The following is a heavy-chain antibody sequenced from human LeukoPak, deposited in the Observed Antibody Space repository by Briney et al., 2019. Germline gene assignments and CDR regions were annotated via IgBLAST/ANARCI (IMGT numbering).Heavy chain of an antibody. CDR2: INPNSGGT. J-gene: IGHJ5*02. Sequence: ASVKVSCKASGYTFTSYHMHWVRQAPGQGLEWMGRINPNSGGTNYAQKFQGRVTMTRDTSISTAYMELSRLRSDDTAVYYCARTVHHSSGYYFSNWFDPWGQGTLVTVSS. CDR3: ARTVHHSSGYYFSNWFDP. CDR1: GYTFTSYH. V-gene: IGHV1-2*06. D-gene: IGHD3-22*01.